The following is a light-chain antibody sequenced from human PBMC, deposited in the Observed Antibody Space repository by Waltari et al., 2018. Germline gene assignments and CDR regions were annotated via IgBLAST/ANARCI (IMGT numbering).Light chain of an antibody. V-gene: IGKV3-20*01. J-gene: IGKJ1*01. CDR2: GAS. CDR3: QQYGSSLWT. Sequence: EIVLTQSPGTLSLSPGERATLSCRASQSVSSSYFAWYQQKPGQAPRLLIYGASSRATGIPDRFSGSESGTDFTLTISRLEPEDFAVYYCQQYGSSLWTFGQGTKVEIK. CDR1: QSVSSSY.